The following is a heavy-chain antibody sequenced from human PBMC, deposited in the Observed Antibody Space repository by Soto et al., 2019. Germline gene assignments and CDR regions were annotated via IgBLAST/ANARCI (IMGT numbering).Heavy chain of an antibody. CDR2: IIPFYNTL. V-gene: IGHV1-69*01. CDR1: EGTFNSYA. D-gene: IGHD6-13*01. J-gene: IGHJ4*02. Sequence: QAQGVQSGAEVRKPGSSVKVSCKASEGTFNSYAIAWVRQAPGQGLEWMGGIIPFYNTLNYAQKFQDRVTITADDSTNTVYMELSSLRSDDTAVYFCASGASRWYPYFFDSWAQGTLVTVSS. CDR3: ASGASRWYPYFFDS.